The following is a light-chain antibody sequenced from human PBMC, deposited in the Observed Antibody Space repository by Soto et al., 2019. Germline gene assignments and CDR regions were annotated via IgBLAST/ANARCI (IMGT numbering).Light chain of an antibody. CDR2: LNIDDSH. CDR1: SGHSSYA. Sequence: QSVLTQSPSASASLGASVKLTCTLSSGHSSYAIAWHQQQPEKGPRYLMNLNIDDSHSKGDGIPDRFSGSSSGAERYLTISSLEAEDESDCYGRNWVTGIVVFGGGTKVTVL. CDR3: RNWVTGIVV. J-gene: IGLJ2*01. V-gene: IGLV4-69*01.